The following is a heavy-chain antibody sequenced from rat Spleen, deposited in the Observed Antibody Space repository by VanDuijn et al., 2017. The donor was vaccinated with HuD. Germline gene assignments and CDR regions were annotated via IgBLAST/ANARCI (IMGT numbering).Heavy chain of an antibody. CDR2: ISTGGGST. D-gene: IGHD1-9*01. CDR1: GFTFSNYY. Sequence: EVQLVESGGGLVQPGRSLKLSCAASGFTFSNYYMAWVRQAPTKGLEWVAYISTGGGSTYYRDSVKGRFTISRDNAKSILYLQMDSLRSEDTASYYCARHGYTRYYFDYWGQGVMVTVSS. CDR3: ARHGYTRYYFDY. J-gene: IGHJ2*01. V-gene: IGHV5-27*01.